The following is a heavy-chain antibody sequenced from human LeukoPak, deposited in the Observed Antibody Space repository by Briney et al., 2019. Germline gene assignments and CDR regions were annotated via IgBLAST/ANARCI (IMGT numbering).Heavy chain of an antibody. CDR1: GGSISSSSYY. V-gene: IGHV4-39*07. Sequence: SETLSLTRTVSGGSISSSSYYWGWLRQPPGKGLEWLGSIYYSGSTYYNPSLKSRVTISVDTSKNQFSLKMSSVTAADTAVYYCASSFYYYDTSGLFDYWGQGTLVTVSS. D-gene: IGHD3-22*01. CDR2: IYYSGST. J-gene: IGHJ4*02. CDR3: ASSFYYYDTSGLFDY.